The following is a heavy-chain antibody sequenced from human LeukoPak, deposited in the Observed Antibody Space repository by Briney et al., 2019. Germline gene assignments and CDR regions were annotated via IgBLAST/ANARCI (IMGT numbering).Heavy chain of an antibody. CDR3: AKDLEDNSGYYSIPSRNDFDY. J-gene: IGHJ4*02. Sequence: GGSLRLSCAASGFALSSHWMTWVRQAPGKGLEWVSTISGGGGSAYYADSVKGRFTISRDNSKNTLYLQMNSLRAEDTAVYYCAKDLEDNSGYYSIPSRNDFDYWGQGTLVTVSS. D-gene: IGHD3-22*01. CDR1: GFALSSHW. V-gene: IGHV3-23*01. CDR2: ISGGGGSA.